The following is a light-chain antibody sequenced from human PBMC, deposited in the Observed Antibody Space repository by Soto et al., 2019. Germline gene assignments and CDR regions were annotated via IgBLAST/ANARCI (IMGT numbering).Light chain of an antibody. J-gene: IGLJ2*01. CDR2: LEGSGSY. V-gene: IGLV4-60*03. CDR3: ETWDSNTRV. CDR1: SGHSSYI. Sequence: QSVLTQSSSASASLGSWVKLTCTLSSGHSSYIIAWHQQQPGKAPRYLMKLEGSGSYNKGSGVPDRFSGSSSGADRYLRISNLQSEDEADYYCETWDSNTRVFGGGTKLTVL.